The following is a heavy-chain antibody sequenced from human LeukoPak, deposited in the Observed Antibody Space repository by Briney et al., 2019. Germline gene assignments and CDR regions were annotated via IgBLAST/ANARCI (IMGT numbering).Heavy chain of an antibody. J-gene: IGHJ3*02. Sequence: GSVKVSCKASGYTFTSYYMHWVRQAPGQGLEGMGIINPSGGSTSYAQKFQGRVTMTRDTSTSTVYMELSSLRSEDTAVYYCARVGTKVTTLDAFDIWGQGTMVTVSS. CDR2: INPSGGST. CDR3: ARVGTKVTTLDAFDI. CDR1: GYTFTSYY. V-gene: IGHV1-46*01. D-gene: IGHD4-17*01.